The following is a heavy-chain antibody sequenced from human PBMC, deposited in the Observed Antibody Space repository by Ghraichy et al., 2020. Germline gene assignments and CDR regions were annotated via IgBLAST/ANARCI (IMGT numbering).Heavy chain of an antibody. J-gene: IGHJ4*01. CDR3: ARGLPTAYGSGTYYNPFDY. CDR1: GGSINNYY. D-gene: IGHD3-10*01. CDR2: IYYSGST. V-gene: IGHV4-59*01. Sequence: SQTLSLTCGVSGGSINNYYWNWIRQPPGEGLEWIGNIYYSGSTIYNPSLKSRVTISLDTSKNQFSLKLTSVPAADTAVYYCARGLPTAYGSGTYYNPFDY.